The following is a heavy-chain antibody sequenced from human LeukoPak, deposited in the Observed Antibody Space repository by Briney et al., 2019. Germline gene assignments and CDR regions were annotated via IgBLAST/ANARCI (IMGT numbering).Heavy chain of an antibody. V-gene: IGHV4-59*01. Sequence: SETLSLTCTVSGGSISSYCWNWIRQPPGTGLEWIGYIYYSGSTNYNPSLKSRVTISVDTSKNKSSLKLSSVTAADTAVYYCARFRTVVNAVDIWGQGTMVTVSS. J-gene: IGHJ3*02. CDR3: ARFRTVVNAVDI. CDR2: IYYSGST. D-gene: IGHD4-23*01. CDR1: GGSISSYC.